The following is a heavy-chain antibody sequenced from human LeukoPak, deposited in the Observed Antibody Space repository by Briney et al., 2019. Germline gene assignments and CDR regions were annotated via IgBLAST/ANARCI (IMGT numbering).Heavy chain of an antibody. Sequence: PGGSLRLSCVASGFTFSAFSMNWVRQAPGKGLEWVSSISGTVGYIHDADSLQGRFTISRDNAKNSLYLQMNSLRAEDTAVYYCASGRIAAAGTFDYWGQGTLVTVSS. CDR3: ASGRIAAAGTFDY. CDR1: GFTFSAFS. V-gene: IGHV3-21*01. CDR2: ISGTVGYI. J-gene: IGHJ4*02. D-gene: IGHD6-13*01.